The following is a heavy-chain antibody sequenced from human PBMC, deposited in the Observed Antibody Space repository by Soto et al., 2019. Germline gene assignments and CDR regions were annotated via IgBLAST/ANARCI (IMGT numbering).Heavy chain of an antibody. V-gene: IGHV4-34*01. Sequence: SETLSLTCAVYGGSFSGYYWSWIRQPPGKGLEWIGEINHSGSTNYNPSLKSRVTISVDTSKNQFSLKLSSVTAADTAVYYCERGGRHDAFDIWGQGTMVTVSS. CDR1: GGSFSGYY. J-gene: IGHJ3*02. CDR2: INHSGST. CDR3: ERGGRHDAFDI.